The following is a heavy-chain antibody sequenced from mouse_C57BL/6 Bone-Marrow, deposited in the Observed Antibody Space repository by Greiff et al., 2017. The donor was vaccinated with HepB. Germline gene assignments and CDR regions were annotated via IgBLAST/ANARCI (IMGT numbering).Heavy chain of an antibody. J-gene: IGHJ3*01. CDR3: ARKMRDYVGFAY. V-gene: IGHV1-53*01. D-gene: IGHD2-4*01. CDR1: GYTFTSYW. CDR2: INPSNGGT. Sequence: QVQLQQPGTELVKPGASVKLSCKASGYTFTSYWMHWVKQRPGQGLEWIGNINPSNGGTNYNEKFKSKATQTVDKSSSTAYMQLSSLTSEDSAVYYCARKMRDYVGFAYWGQGTLVTVSA.